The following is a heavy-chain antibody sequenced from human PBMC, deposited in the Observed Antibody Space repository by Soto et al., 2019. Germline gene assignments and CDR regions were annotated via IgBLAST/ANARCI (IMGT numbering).Heavy chain of an antibody. D-gene: IGHD5-18*01. V-gene: IGHV4-4*07. CDR2: IYTSGST. Sequence: PSETLSLTCTVSGGSLSSYYWSWIRQPAGKGLEWIGRIYTSGSTNYNPSLKSRVTMSVDTSKNQFSLKLSSVTAADTAVYYCARENGYSHGPTYYYYGMDVWGQGTTVTVSS. J-gene: IGHJ6*02. CDR3: ARENGYSHGPTYYYYGMDV. CDR1: GGSLSSYY.